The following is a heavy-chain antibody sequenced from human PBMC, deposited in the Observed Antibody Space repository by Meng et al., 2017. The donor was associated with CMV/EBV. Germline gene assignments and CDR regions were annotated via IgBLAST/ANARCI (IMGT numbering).Heavy chain of an antibody. J-gene: IGHJ4*02. CDR3: ARGGGNAARSLWYFDS. D-gene: IGHD2-15*01. CDR1: GLSVIYKD. V-gene: IGHV3-53*05. CDR2: LFRDGHK. Sequence: SGLSVIYKDVALVRPGSGKGIGWVSTLFRDGHKSYAASVRGRFNISRDNFKKPVYLQMNSLRGEDQALYYCARGGGNAARSLWYFDSWGQGTLVTVSS.